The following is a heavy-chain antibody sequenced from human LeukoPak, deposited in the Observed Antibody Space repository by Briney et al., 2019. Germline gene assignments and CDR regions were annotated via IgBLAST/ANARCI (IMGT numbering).Heavy chain of an antibody. D-gene: IGHD3-10*01. J-gene: IGHJ6*02. Sequence: GGSLRLSCAASGFTFSSYWMSWVRQAPGKGLEWVASIRQNGVEKHHVDSVKGRFTISRDNSKNALNLQMNSLRTEDTAVYYCATDASGITHHAMDVWGQGTTVTVSS. CDR3: ATDASGITHHAMDV. CDR1: GFTFSSYW. V-gene: IGHV3-7*01. CDR2: IRQNGVEK.